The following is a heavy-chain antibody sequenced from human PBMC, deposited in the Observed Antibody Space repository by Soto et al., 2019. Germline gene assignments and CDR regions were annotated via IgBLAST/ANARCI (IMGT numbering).Heavy chain of an antibody. Sequence: GESLKISCKASGYSFNTYWIGWVRQMPGKGLEWMGIIYPGDSDTRYSPSFQGQVTISADKSLSIAYLHWSSLKASDTAMYYCARPIYGDYQTDYWGQGTLVTVSS. CDR1: GYSFNTYW. D-gene: IGHD4-17*01. CDR3: ARPIYGDYQTDY. CDR2: IYPGDSDT. J-gene: IGHJ4*02. V-gene: IGHV5-51*01.